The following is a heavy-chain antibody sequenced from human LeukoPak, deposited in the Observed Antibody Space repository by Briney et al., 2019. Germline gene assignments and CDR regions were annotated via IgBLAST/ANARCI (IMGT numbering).Heavy chain of an antibody. CDR1: GFTFDGYA. CDR3: AKDGLPDAFDI. J-gene: IGHJ3*02. D-gene: IGHD3/OR15-3a*01. CDR2: ISWNSGSI. V-gene: IGHV3-9*01. Sequence: GGSLRLSCAASGFTFDGYAMHWVRQAPGKGLEWVSGISWNSGSIGYADSVKGRFTTSRDNAKNSLYLQMNSLRAEDTALYYCAKDGLPDAFDIWGQGTMVTVSS.